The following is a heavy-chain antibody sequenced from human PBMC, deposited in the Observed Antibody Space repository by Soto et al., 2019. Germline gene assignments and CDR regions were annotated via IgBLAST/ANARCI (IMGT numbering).Heavy chain of an antibody. D-gene: IGHD2-15*01. J-gene: IGHJ4*02. CDR3: ARDLGGWPDY. Sequence: QVQLVQSGAEVKKPGASVQVSCKASGYTFTSYAMHWVRQAPGQRLEWMGWINAGNGNTKYSQKFQGRVTITRDTSASTADMELSSLRSEDTAVYYCARDLGGWPDYWGQGTLVTVSS. CDR1: GYTFTSYA. CDR2: INAGNGNT. V-gene: IGHV1-3*01.